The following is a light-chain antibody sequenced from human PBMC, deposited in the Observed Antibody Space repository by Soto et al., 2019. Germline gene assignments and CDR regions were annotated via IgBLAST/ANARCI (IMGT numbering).Light chain of an antibody. CDR3: QQYGSSPWT. CDR1: QSVTSN. CDR2: DAS. V-gene: IGKV3-15*01. Sequence: EIVMTQSPATLSVSQGERATLSCMASQSVTSNLSWYQQQPGQAPRLLSDDASTRATGIPARFSGSGSWTDLTLTISRLEPDDFAADDCQQYGSSPWTFGQGTKVEIK. J-gene: IGKJ1*01.